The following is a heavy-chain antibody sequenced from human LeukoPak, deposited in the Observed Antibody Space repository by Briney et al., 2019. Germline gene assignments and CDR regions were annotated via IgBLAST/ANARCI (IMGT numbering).Heavy chain of an antibody. Sequence: PSETLSLTCVVSGGSISSYNWWSWVRQPPGKRLEWIGEIYHSGSTNYNPSLKSRVTISLDKSKNQFSLKLSSVTAADTAVYYCATTAAAGTRLAWFDPWGQGTLVTVSS. CDR1: GGSISSYNW. D-gene: IGHD6-13*01. J-gene: IGHJ5*02. CDR3: ATTAAAGTRLAWFDP. CDR2: IYHSGST. V-gene: IGHV4-4*02.